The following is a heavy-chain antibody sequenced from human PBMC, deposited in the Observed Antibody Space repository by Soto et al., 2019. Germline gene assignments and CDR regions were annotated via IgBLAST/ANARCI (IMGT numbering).Heavy chain of an antibody. D-gene: IGHD6-6*01. CDR2: MHSRGRS. Sequence: QLQLQESGPRLVKPSETLSLTCAVSGGSLSSSSFFWGWIRQPPGKGLEWIGSMHSRGRSYYNASLKSRLTISVDTSKNLFSLRLTSVAATDTAVYFCASHIEFSGSSVFDSWGQGTLVTVSS. V-gene: IGHV4-39*01. CDR1: GGSLSSSSFF. CDR3: ASHIEFSGSSVFDS. J-gene: IGHJ4*02.